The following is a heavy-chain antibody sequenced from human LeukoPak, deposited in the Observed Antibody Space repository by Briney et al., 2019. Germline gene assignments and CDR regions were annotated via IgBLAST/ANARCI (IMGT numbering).Heavy chain of an antibody. V-gene: IGHV3-74*01. Sequence: GGSLRLSCAASGFTFSSYWMHWVRQAPGKGLVWVSRINSDGSSTSYADSVKGRFTISRDNAKNTLYLQMNSLRAEDTAVYYCASGIRGQQLVRGWFDPWGQGTLVTVSS. D-gene: IGHD6-13*01. CDR1: GFTFSSYW. CDR3: ASGIRGQQLVRGWFDP. J-gene: IGHJ5*02. CDR2: INSDGSST.